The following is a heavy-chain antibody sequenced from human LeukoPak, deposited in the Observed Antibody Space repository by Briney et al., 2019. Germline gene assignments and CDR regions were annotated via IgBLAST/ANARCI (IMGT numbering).Heavy chain of an antibody. CDR1: GFTFSSYS. CDR2: ISGSGDNT. Sequence: GGSLRLSCGASGFTFSSYSMSLVRQAPGKGLEWVSAISGSGDNTYYADSMKGRFTISRDNSKNTLSLQMNSLRAEDTAVYYCAKASYYYDSSDRFDYWGQGTLVTVSS. J-gene: IGHJ4*02. D-gene: IGHD3-22*01. CDR3: AKASYYYDSSDRFDY. V-gene: IGHV3-23*01.